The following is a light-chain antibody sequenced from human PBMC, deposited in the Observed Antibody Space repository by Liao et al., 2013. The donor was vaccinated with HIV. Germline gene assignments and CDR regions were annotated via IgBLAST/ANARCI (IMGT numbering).Light chain of an antibody. CDR3: QAWDSSTAV. CDR2: KDS. V-gene: IGLV3-1*01. J-gene: IGLJ2*01. CDR1: KLGDKY. Sequence: SYEMTQPPSLSVSPGQTASITCSGDKLGDKYVSWYQQKAGQSPVLVIYKDSKRPSGIPERFSGSNSGNTATLTISGTQAMDEADYYCQAWDSSTAVFGGGTKLTVL.